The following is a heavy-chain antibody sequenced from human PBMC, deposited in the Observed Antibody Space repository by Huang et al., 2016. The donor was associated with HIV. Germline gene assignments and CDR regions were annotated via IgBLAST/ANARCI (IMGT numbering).Heavy chain of an antibody. V-gene: IGHV4-59*13. CDR2: FYGAGRT. CDR3: ARGMDSYGFKYYYYMDV. D-gene: IGHD3-10*01. CDR1: GGSISSYN. Sequence: VQLQESGPGLVKPSETLSLTCRVSGGSISSYNWNWIRKPPEKGLEWIGSFYGAGRTNSNPYLKRRITISRDTSKNEFSLKLRSATAADTAVYLCARGMDSYGFKYYYYMDVWGKGTTVIVSS. J-gene: IGHJ6*03.